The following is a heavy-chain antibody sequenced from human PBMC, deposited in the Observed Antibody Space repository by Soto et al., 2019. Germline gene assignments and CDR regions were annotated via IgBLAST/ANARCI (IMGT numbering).Heavy chain of an antibody. CDR3: ARSIFGVVTAFDI. J-gene: IGHJ3*02. Sequence: PGKGLEWMGRIDPSDSYTNYSPSFQGHVTISADKSISTAYLQWSSLKASDTAMYYCARSIFGVVTAFDIWGQGTMVTVS. D-gene: IGHD3-3*01. V-gene: IGHV5-10-1*01. CDR2: IDPSDSYT.